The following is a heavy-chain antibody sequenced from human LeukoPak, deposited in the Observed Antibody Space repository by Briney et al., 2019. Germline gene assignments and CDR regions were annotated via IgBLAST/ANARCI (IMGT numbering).Heavy chain of an antibody. D-gene: IGHD3-22*01. CDR1: GYTFTGYY. CDR2: INPNSGGT. Sequence: GASVKVSCKASGYTFTGYYMHWVRQAPGQGLEWMGWINPNSGGTNYAQKFQGRVTMTRDTSISTAYMELSRLRSDDTAVYYCARDRGRTYDSSGYYYFDYWGQGTLVTVSS. J-gene: IGHJ4*02. V-gene: IGHV1-2*02. CDR3: ARDRGRTYDSSGYYYFDY.